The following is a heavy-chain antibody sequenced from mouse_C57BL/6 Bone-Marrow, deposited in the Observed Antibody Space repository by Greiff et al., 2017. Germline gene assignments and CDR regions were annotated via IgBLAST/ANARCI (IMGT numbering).Heavy chain of an antibody. D-gene: IGHD4-1*01. V-gene: IGHV1-59*01. CDR2: IDPSDSST. CDR1: GYTFTSYW. CDR3: ALNWDHY. Sequence: QVQLQQPGAELVRPGTSVKLSCKASGYTFTSYWMHWVKQRPGQGLEWIGVIDPSDSSTNYNQKFKGKATLTVDTSSSTAYMQLSSLTSEDSAVYYCALNWDHYWGKGTTLTVSS. J-gene: IGHJ2*01.